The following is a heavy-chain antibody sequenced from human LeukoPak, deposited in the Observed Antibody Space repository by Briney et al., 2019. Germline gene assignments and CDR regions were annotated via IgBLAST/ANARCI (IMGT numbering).Heavy chain of an antibody. D-gene: IGHD6-19*01. V-gene: IGHV1-2*02. J-gene: IGHJ5*02. CDR2: INPNSDGT. Sequence: ASVKVSCKASGYTFTGYYIHWVRQAPGQGLEWMGWINPNSDGTNYAQKFRGRVTMTRDTSISTAYMELSRLRSDDTAVYYCARQITVTVPNWFDPWGQGTLVTVSS. CDR3: ARQITVTVPNWFDP. CDR1: GYTFTGYY.